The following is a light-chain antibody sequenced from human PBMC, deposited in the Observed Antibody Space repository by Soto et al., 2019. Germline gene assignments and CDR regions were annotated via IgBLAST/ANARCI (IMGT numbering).Light chain of an antibody. CDR3: QVWDKRSDQYV. V-gene: IGLV3-21*02. J-gene: IGLJ1*01. Sequence: SYELTQPPSVSVAPGQTARIVCGGDNIGGQNVQWYQQKPGQAPVLVVYDDRDRPSGIPERLAGSKSGNRATPTISKVEDGDEADYYCQVWDKRSDQYVFGSGTKHTVL. CDR2: DDR. CDR1: NIGGQN.